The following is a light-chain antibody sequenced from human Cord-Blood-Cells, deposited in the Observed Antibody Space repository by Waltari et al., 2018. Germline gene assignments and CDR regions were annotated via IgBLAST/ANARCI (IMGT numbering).Light chain of an antibody. CDR2: SNN. J-gene: IGLJ2*01. V-gene: IGLV1-44*01. CDR3: AAWDDSLNGPV. CDR1: SSNIGSNT. Sequence: QPVLTQPPSASGTPGQRVTISCSGSSSNIGSNTVNWYQKLPGKAPKLLIDSNNQRPSGVPDRFSGSKSGTSASLAISGLQSEDEADYYCAAWDDSLNGPVFGGGTKLTVL.